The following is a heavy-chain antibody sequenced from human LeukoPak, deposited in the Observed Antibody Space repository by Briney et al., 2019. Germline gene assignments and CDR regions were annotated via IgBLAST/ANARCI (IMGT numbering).Heavy chain of an antibody. Sequence: PGGSLRLSSSADGFTFSSYAMHWVSQAQGKGMEYVSAISSNGGRTYYADSGKGRLTISRDNSKHTLYLQMSSLRAEDTAVYYCVNANWACAFEIWGQGTMVTVSS. D-gene: IGHD7-27*01. CDR1: GFTFSSYA. CDR3: VNANWACAFEI. V-gene: IGHV3-64D*09. J-gene: IGHJ3*02. CDR2: ISSNGGRT.